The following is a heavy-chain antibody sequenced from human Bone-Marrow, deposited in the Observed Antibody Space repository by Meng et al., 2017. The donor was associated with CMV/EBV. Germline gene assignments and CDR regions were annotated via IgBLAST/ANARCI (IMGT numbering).Heavy chain of an antibody. V-gene: IGHV4-39*01. CDR2: IYYSGST. Sequence: SETLSLTCTVSGGSISSSSYYWGWIRQPPGKGLEWIGSIYYSGSTYYNPSPKSRVTISVDTSKNQFSLKLSSVTAADTAVYYCARLRWELLGFDYWGQGTLVTVSS. CDR3: ARLRWELLGFDY. CDR1: GGSISSSSYY. J-gene: IGHJ4*02. D-gene: IGHD1-26*01.